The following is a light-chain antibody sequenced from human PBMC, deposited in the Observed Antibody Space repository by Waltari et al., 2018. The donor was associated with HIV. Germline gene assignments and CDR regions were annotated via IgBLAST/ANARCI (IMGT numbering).Light chain of an antibody. Sequence: QSVLTQPPSASGTPGQRVTFSCSGSSSNIGSNPVDSYQKHPGTAPRLLIYNNKQRPSGVPDRFSGSKSGTSASLAISGLQSEDEADYYCAAWDDSLNGHVLFGGGTKLTVL. CDR2: NNK. V-gene: IGLV1-44*01. CDR3: AAWDDSLNGHVL. J-gene: IGLJ2*01. CDR1: SSNIGSNP.